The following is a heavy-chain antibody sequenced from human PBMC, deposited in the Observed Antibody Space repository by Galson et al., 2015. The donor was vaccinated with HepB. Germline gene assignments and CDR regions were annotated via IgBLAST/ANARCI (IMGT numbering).Heavy chain of an antibody. J-gene: IGHJ4*02. D-gene: IGHD6-19*01. CDR2: VDGDGIT. V-gene: IGHV3-66*02. CDR3: ARALAVAGLFYFDY. Sequence: SLRLSCASSGITVNKNYMSWVRQAPGKGLEWVSSVDGDGITYYADAVKGRFTISRDASANTLFLQLNNLRLEETATYYCARALAVAGLFYFDYWGQGTLVAVSS. CDR1: GITVNKNY.